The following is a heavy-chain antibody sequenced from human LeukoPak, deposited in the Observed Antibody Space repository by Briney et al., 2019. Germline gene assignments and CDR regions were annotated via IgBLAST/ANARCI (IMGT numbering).Heavy chain of an antibody. CDR1: GYTFTGHY. CDR2: INPNSGGT. V-gene: IGHV1-2*02. D-gene: IGHD3-16*02. CDR3: ATTYYDYVWGSYRNEHFDY. Sequence: WASVKVSCKASGYTFTGHYMHWVRQAPGQGLEWMGWINPNSGGTNYAQKFQGRVTMTRDTSISTAYMELSRLRSDDTAVYYCATTYYDYVWGSYRNEHFDYWGQGTLVTVSS. J-gene: IGHJ4*02.